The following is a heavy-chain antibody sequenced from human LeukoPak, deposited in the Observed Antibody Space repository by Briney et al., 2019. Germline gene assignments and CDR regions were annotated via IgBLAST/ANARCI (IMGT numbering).Heavy chain of an antibody. CDR1: GFNFDQYA. CDR3: VRSVGSDWGHFDF. V-gene: IGHV3-9*01. D-gene: IGHD7-27*01. J-gene: IGHJ4*02. Sequence: GGSLRLSCAASGFNFDQYAMFWFRQGPGKGLEWVTGITWNSGTIAYADSVKGRFTISRDNAKSSLYLQMNSLRTEDTALYYCVRSVGSDWGHFDFRGQGTLVTVSS. CDR2: ITWNSGTI.